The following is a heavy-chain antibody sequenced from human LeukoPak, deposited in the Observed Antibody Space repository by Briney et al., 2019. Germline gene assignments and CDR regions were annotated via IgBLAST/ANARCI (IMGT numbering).Heavy chain of an antibody. CDR2: ISSSSSTI. CDR1: GFTFRSYS. CDR3: ARGITMDV. Sequence: GGSLRLSCAASGFTFRSYSMNWVRQAPGKGLEWVSYISSSSSTIYYADSVKGRFTISRDNAKNSLYLQMNSLRAEDTAVYYCARGITMDVWGQGTTVTVSS. V-gene: IGHV3-48*04. J-gene: IGHJ6*02. D-gene: IGHD3-10*01.